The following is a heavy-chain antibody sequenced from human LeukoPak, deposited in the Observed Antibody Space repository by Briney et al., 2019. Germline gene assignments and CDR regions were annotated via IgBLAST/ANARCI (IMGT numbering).Heavy chain of an antibody. CDR3: VKALTDDAFDI. J-gene: IGHJ3*02. CDR2: ISRNGDTT. V-gene: IGHV3-64D*06. CDR1: GFTFSTFP. Sequence: PGGSLRLFCSASGFTFSTFPMHWVRQAPGKGLEYFSAISRNGDTTYYADSVKGRFTISRDNSKNTLYLQMSSLRPEDTAVYYCVKALTDDAFDIWGQGTMVTVSS.